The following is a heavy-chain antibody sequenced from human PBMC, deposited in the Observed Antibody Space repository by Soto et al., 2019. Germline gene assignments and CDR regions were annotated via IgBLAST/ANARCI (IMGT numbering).Heavy chain of an antibody. V-gene: IGHV3-7*01. D-gene: IGHD6-19*01. CDR2: IKQDGSEE. CDR3: SGSSGWRNDY. J-gene: IGHJ4*02. CDR1: GFTFSTFW. Sequence: EVQLVEAGGDLVQPGGSLRLSCVGSGFTFSTFWMTWVRQAPGKGLEWVANIKQDGSEELYADSVKGRFTISRDNAKHALFLQRTSLRAEDTAMYYCSGSSGWRNDYWGQGTLVTVSS.